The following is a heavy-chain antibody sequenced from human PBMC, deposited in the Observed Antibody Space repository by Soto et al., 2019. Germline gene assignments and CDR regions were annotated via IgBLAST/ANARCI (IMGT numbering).Heavy chain of an antibody. V-gene: IGHV5-51*01. CDR2: IYPGDSDT. D-gene: IGHD2-15*01. CDR1: GYSFTSYW. CDR3: AGQKYCSGGSCYSDYYYGMDV. J-gene: IGHJ6*02. Sequence: GASLTLSGKVSGYSFTSYWIGWVRQMPGKGLEWMGIIYPGDSDTRYSPSFQGQVTISADKSISTAYLQWSSLKASDTAMYYCAGQKYCSGGSCYSDYYYGMDVWGQGTTVTVSS.